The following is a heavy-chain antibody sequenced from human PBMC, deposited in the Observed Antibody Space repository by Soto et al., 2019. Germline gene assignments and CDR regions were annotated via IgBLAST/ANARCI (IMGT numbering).Heavy chain of an antibody. Sequence: SETLSLTCTVSGASISSGRSYWSWIRQHPGKGLEWIGYMFYSGSTYYHPSLKSRGNISADTSKNQFSLRLTSVTPADTAVYYCARDNGYGHFDSWGQGTLVTVS. V-gene: IGHV4-31*03. D-gene: IGHD5-12*01. J-gene: IGHJ4*02. CDR2: MFYSGST. CDR1: GASISSGRSY. CDR3: ARDNGYGHFDS.